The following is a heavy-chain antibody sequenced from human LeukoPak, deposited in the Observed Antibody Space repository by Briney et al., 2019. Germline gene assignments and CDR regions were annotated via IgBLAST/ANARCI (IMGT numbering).Heavy chain of an antibody. J-gene: IGHJ2*01. Sequence: SETLSLTCTVSAGSLSLSNYYWSWIRQPPGKGLEWIGDIYYSGSTNYNPSLKSRVTISVDTSKNQFSLNLTSVTAADTAVYYCARGTRASVTSVWYFDLWGRGTLLTVSS. D-gene: IGHD1/OR15-1a*01. V-gene: IGHV4-61*01. CDR2: IYYSGST. CDR3: ARGTRASVTSVWYFDL. CDR1: AGSLSLSNYY.